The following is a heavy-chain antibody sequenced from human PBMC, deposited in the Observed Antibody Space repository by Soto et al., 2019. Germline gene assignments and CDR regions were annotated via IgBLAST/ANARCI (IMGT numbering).Heavy chain of an antibody. Sequence: SETLSLTCPVSGGSISSSSYYWGWIRQPPGKGLEWIGSIYYSGSTYYNPSLKSRVTLSIDKSNNQFSLTLTSVTAADTAVYFCARTGKFYYYDTTGLPFDPWGPGILVTVSS. CDR3: ARTGKFYYYDTTGLPFDP. CDR2: IYYSGST. D-gene: IGHD3-22*01. V-gene: IGHV4-39*07. CDR1: GGSISSSSYY. J-gene: IGHJ5*02.